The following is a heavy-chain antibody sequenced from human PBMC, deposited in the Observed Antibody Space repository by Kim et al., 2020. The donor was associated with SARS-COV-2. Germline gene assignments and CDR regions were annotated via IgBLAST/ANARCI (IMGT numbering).Heavy chain of an antibody. D-gene: IGHD3-10*01. V-gene: IGHV3-48*02. CDR3: AREENYYGSGSFVNWFDP. Sequence: KGRFTISRDNAKNSLYLQMNSLRDEDTAVYYCAREENYYGSGSFVNWFDPWGQGTLVTVSS. J-gene: IGHJ5*02.